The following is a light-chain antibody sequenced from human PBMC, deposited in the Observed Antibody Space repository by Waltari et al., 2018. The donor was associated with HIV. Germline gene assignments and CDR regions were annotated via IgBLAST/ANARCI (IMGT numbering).Light chain of an antibody. CDR1: NIGSKS. CDR2: YDS. J-gene: IGLJ2*01. V-gene: IGLV3-21*04. Sequence: SYVLTQPPSVSVAPGKTARITCGGTNIGSKSLQWYQQKPGQAPVLVIYYDSDRPSGIPERFSGSNSGNTATLTISRVEAGDEADYYCQVWDSSSDHPVFGGGTKLTVL. CDR3: QVWDSSSDHPV.